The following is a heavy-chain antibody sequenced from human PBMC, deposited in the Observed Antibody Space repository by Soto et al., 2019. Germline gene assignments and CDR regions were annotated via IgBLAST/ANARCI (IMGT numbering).Heavy chain of an antibody. V-gene: IGHV3-72*01. CDR2: TRNKANSYST. CDR1: GFTFGDDD. Sequence: PGGSLRLSCKASGFTFGDDDMSWFRQAPGKGLEWVGLTRNKANSYSTEYAASVRGRFTISRDDSKNSLYLQMNSLKTEDTAVYYCTRRGSHYPDCWGPGTLVTVSS. CDR3: TRRGSHYPDC. J-gene: IGHJ4*02. D-gene: IGHD3-10*01.